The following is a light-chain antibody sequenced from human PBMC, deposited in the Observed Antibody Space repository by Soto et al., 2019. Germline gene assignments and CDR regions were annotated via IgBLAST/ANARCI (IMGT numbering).Light chain of an antibody. Sequence: QSALTQPASVSGSPGQSITISCTGTTSDVGGYNYVSWYQQHPGKAPKLMIYDVNNRPSGLSNRFSGSKSGNTASLTISGLQADDEADYYCGSYTSSSTLVLGGGTKLTVL. CDR1: TSDVGGYNY. CDR3: GSYTSSSTLV. CDR2: DVN. J-gene: IGLJ2*01. V-gene: IGLV2-14*01.